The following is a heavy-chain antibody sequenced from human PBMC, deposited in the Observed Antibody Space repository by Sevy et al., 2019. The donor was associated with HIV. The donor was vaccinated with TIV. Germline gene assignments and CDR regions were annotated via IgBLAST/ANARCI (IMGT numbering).Heavy chain of an antibody. D-gene: IGHD6-13*01. CDR3: ARPAAAGGDWFDP. CDR2: MNPNSGGT. J-gene: IGHJ5*02. V-gene: IGHV1-2*02. Sequence: ASVKVSGKASGYTFTGYYMHWVRQAPGQGLEWMGWMNPNSGGTNYAQKFQGRVTMTRDTSISKGYMELSRLRTDDTAVYYCARPAAAGGDWFDPWGQGTLVTVSS. CDR1: GYTFTGYY.